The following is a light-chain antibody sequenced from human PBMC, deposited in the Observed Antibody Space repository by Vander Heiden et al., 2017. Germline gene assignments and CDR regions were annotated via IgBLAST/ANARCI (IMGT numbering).Light chain of an antibody. CDR3: QQHNSYPQLT. CDR2: AAS. J-gene: IGKJ4*01. V-gene: IGKV1-9*01. Sequence: LQLTHPPSFLPASAGDRVTITCRASQGISSYLAWYQQKPGKAPKLLIYAASTLQSSVPSRFSGSGYGTEFTLTISSRQLIAFAPDYCQQHNSYPQLTFGGGTKVEIK. CDR1: QGISSY.